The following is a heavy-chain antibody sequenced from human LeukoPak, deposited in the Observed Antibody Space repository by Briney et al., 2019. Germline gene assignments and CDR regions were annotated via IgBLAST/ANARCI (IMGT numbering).Heavy chain of an antibody. J-gene: IGHJ4*02. CDR1: GFTFSSYG. V-gene: IGHV3-30*18. D-gene: IGHD3-10*01. CDR2: ISYDGSNK. CDR3: AKDLADGSFDY. Sequence: GGSLRLSCAASGFTFSSYGMHWVRQAPGKGLEWVAVISYDGSNKYYADSVKGRFTISRDNSKNTLYLQMNSLRAEDTAVYYCAKDLADGSFDYWGQGTLVTVSS.